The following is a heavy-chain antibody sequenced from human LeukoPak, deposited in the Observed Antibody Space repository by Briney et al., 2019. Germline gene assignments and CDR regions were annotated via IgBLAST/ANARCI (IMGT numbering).Heavy chain of an antibody. CDR1: GFTFSSYG. CDR3: AKDRIEYYDSSGVLDY. J-gene: IGHJ4*02. CDR2: ISYDGSNK. D-gene: IGHD3-22*01. V-gene: IGHV3-30*18. Sequence: GRPLRLSCAASGFTFSSYGMHWVRQAPGKGLEWVAVISYDGSNKYYADSVKGRFTISRDNSKNTLYLQMNSLRAEDTAVYYCAKDRIEYYDSSGVLDYWGQGTLVTVSS.